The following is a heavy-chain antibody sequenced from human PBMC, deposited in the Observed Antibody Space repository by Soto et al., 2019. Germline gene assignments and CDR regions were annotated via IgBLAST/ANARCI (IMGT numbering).Heavy chain of an antibody. J-gene: IGHJ5*01. Sequence: QVQLVESGGGLVKPGGSLRLSCAASGFAFSEYYMSWIRQAPGKGLQWVSYISSRGNLSDYADSVKGRFTISRDNAQKSLYLEMDSLRDEDTAVYYCARLGGEYSRKWYWFDSWGQGTQVTVSS. CDR3: ARLGGEYSRKWYWFDS. V-gene: IGHV3-11*01. D-gene: IGHD1-26*01. CDR2: ISSRGNLS. CDR1: GFAFSEYY.